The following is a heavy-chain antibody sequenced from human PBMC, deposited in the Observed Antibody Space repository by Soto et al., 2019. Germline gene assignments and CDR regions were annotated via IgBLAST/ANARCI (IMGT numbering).Heavy chain of an antibody. CDR3: ARDLSDYYDSSGFDY. Sequence: GVSLSLSCAASGFTFSSYWMHWVRQAPGKGLVWVSRINSDGSSTSYADSVKGRFTISRDNAKNTLYLQMNSLRAEDTAVYYCARDLSDYYDSSGFDYWGQGTLVTVSS. CDR1: GFTFSSYW. D-gene: IGHD3-22*01. CDR2: INSDGSST. V-gene: IGHV3-74*01. J-gene: IGHJ4*02.